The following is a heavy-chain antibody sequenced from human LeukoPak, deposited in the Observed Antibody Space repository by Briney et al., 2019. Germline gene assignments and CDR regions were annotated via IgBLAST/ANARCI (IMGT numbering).Heavy chain of an antibody. CDR2: INPNSGGT. J-gene: IGHJ4*02. CDR3: ARDLQVVPYEHVYFDY. CDR1: GYTFTGYY. V-gene: IGHV1-2*02. Sequence: ASVKVSCKASGYTFTGYYMHWVRQAPRQGLEWMGWINPNSGGTNYAQKFQGRVTMTRDTSISTAYMELSRLRSDDTAVYYCARDLQVVPYEHVYFDYWGQGTLVTVSS. D-gene: IGHD2-2*01.